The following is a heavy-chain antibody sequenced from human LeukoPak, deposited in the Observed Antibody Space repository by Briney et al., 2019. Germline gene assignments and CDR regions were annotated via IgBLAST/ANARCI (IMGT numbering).Heavy chain of an antibody. CDR1: GGTFSSYA. Sequence: SVKVSCKASGGTFSSYAISWVRQAPGQGLEWMGGIIPIFGTANYAQKFRGRVTMTRDLSTSTDYMELSSLRSDDTAVYFCARDNSVGDYAWWFDPWGQGTLVTVSS. CDR2: IIPIFGTA. J-gene: IGHJ5*02. D-gene: IGHD1-26*01. CDR3: ARDNSVGDYAWWFDP. V-gene: IGHV1-69*05.